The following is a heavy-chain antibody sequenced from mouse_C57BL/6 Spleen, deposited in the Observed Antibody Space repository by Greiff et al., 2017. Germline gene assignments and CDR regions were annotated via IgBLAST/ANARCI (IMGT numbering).Heavy chain of an antibody. D-gene: IGHD1-1*01. J-gene: IGHJ2*01. CDR1: GFTFSNYW. CDR2: IRLKSDNYAT. Sequence: EVMLVESGGGLVQPGGSMKLSCVASGFTFSNYWMNWVRQSPEKGLEWVAQIRLKSDNYATHYAESVKGRFTISRDDSKSSVYLQMNNLRAEDTGIYYCTGGLLLRPNYFDYWGQGTTLTVSS. CDR3: TGGLLLRPNYFDY. V-gene: IGHV6-3*01.